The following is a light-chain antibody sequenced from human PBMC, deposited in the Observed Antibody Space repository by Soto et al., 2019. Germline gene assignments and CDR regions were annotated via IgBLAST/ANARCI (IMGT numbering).Light chain of an antibody. CDR3: QRTYSINVT. CDR2: AAS. CDR1: QSISSY. J-gene: IGKJ5*01. V-gene: IGKV1-39*01. Sequence: DIQMTQSPSSLSASVGDRVTITCRASQSISSYLNWYQQKPGKAPKLLIYAASSLQSGVPSRFSGCRSGTAFTTAMSSLQPEAFATYFCQRTYSINVTCGQRTGPEI.